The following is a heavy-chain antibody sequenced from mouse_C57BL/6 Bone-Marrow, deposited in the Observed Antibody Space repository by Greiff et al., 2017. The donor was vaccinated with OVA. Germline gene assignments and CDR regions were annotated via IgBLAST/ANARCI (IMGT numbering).Heavy chain of an antibody. CDR3: ARHYGSSLWYFDV. D-gene: IGHD1-1*01. CDR1: GYAFTNYL. J-gene: IGHJ1*03. CDR2: INPGSGGT. V-gene: IGHV1-54*01. Sequence: VQLQQSGAELVRPGTSVKVSCKASGYAFTNYLIEWVKQRPGQGLEWIGVINPGSGGTNYNEKFKGKATLTADKSSSTAYMQLSSLTSEDSAVYFCARHYGSSLWYFDVWGTGTTVTGSS.